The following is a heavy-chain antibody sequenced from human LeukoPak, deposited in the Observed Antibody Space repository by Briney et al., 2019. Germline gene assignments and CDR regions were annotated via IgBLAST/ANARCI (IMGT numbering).Heavy chain of an antibody. Sequence: SETLSLTCAVYGGSFSGYYWSWIRQPPGKGLEWIGEINHSGSTNYNPSLKSRVTISVDTSKNQFSLKLSSVTAADTAVYYCARGSSGSYYNPPFDPWGQGTLVTVSS. CDR2: INHSGST. V-gene: IGHV4-34*01. CDR3: ARGSSGSYYNPPFDP. D-gene: IGHD3-10*01. J-gene: IGHJ5*02. CDR1: GGSFSGYY.